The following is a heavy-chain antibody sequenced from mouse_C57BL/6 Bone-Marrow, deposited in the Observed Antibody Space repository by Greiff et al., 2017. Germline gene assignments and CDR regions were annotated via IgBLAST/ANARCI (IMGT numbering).Heavy chain of an antibody. CDR3: ARASQAYYYAMDY. D-gene: IGHD3-2*02. CDR2: ISSGSSTN. CDR1: GFTFSDYG. Sequence: EVKLMESGGGLVKPGGSLKLSCAASGFTFSDYGMHWVRQAPEKGLEWVAYISSGSSTNYYADTVKGRFTISRDNAKNTLFLQMTSLRSEDTAMYYCARASQAYYYAMDYWGQGTSVTGSS. J-gene: IGHJ4*01. V-gene: IGHV5-17*01.